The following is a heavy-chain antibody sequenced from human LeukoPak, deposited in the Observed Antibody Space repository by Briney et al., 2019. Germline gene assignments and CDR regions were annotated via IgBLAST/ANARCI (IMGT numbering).Heavy chain of an antibody. D-gene: IGHD6-13*01. CDR3: ARGHSSAHYSSSWPYFDY. CDR1: GYTFTSYD. CDR2: MNPNSGNT. J-gene: IGHJ4*02. V-gene: IGHV1-8*03. Sequence: ASVKVSCKASGYTFTSYDINWVRQATGQGLEWMGWMNPNSGNTGYAQKFQGRVTITRNTSISTAYMELSSLRSEDTAVYYCARGHSSAHYSSSWPYFDYWGQGTLVTVSS.